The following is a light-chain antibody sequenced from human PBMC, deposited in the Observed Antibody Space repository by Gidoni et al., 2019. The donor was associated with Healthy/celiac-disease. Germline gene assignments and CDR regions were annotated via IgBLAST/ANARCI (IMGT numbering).Light chain of an antibody. Sequence: DIVMTQSPDSLAVSLGERATINCKSSQSVLYSSNNRNYLAWYQQKPGQPPKLLIYWASTWEFGVPDRFSGSGSGTDFTLTISSLQAEDVAIYYCQQYYSTPRTFGQGTKVEIK. CDR2: WAS. V-gene: IGKV4-1*01. CDR3: QQYYSTPRT. J-gene: IGKJ1*01. CDR1: QSVLYSSNNRNY.